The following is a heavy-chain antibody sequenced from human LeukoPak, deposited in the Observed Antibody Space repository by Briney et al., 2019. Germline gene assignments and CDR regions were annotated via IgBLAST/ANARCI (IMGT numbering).Heavy chain of an antibody. V-gene: IGHV1-24*01. D-gene: IGHD3-22*01. CDR3: ATGTSGYINFDY. CDR2: FDPEDGET. CDR1: GYTLTELS. Sequence: ASVKVSCKVSGYTLTELSMHWVRQAPGKGLEWMGGFDPEDGETIYAQKFQGRVTMTEDTSTDTAYMELSSLRSEDTAVCYCATGTSGYINFDYWGQGTLVTVSS. J-gene: IGHJ4*02.